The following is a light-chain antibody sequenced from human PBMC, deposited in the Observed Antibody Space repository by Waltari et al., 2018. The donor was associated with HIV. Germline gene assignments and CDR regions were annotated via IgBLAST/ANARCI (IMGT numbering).Light chain of an antibody. CDR2: AAS. V-gene: IGKV1-39*01. CDR3: RQSYSALWT. CDR1: QSITNY. Sequence: DIQMPQSPSSLSASVGDSVTITCRASQSITNYLNWYQHKPGKAPKLLFYAASILQSGVPSRFSGSGSGTDFTLTISSLQPEDFATYYCRQSYSALWTFGQGTKVEIK. J-gene: IGKJ1*01.